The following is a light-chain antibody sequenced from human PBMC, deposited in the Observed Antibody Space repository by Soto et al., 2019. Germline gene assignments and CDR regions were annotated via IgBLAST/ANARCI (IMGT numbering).Light chain of an antibody. CDR2: DIS. Sequence: EVVMTQSPATLSVSPGERATLSCRASQTVSRNLAWYQQRPGQAPRLLIYDISNRATGVPARFSGSGSETEFNLTIRSLQSEDFAVYYCQQYNSWPLTFGGGTKGDI. V-gene: IGKV3-15*01. J-gene: IGKJ4*01. CDR3: QQYNSWPLT. CDR1: QTVSRN.